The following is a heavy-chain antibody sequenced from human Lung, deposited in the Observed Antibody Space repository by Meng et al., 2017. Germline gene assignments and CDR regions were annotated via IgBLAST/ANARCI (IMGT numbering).Heavy chain of an antibody. CDR1: GGSFSDYY. V-gene: IGHV4-34*01. D-gene: IGHD4-11*01. CDR3: ARGPTTMAHDFDY. CDR2: INHSGST. J-gene: IGHJ4*02. Sequence: QVQLQQWGAGLLKPSGTPYPTWVVSGGSFSDYYWSWIRQPPGKGLEWIGEINHSGSTNYNPSLESRATISVDTSQNNLSLKLSSVTAADSAVYYCARGPTTMAHDFDYWGQGTLVTVSS.